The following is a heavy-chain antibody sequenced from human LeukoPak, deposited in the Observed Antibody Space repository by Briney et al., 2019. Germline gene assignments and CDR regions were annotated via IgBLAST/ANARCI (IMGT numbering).Heavy chain of an antibody. CDR1: QFTVCSFE. Sequence: GGSLRLSCEASQFTVCSFERDRVRQGPGKGLEWVSYISSGGRTIYYADSVKGRLTRSTYNAKNSLYLQMNSLRAEDTAVYYCARDTSGRDAYTPFDLSGQGTLVTVSS. CDR3: ARDTSGRDAYTPFDL. CDR2: ISSGGRTI. D-gene: IGHD5-24*01. J-gene: IGHJ4*02. V-gene: IGHV3-48*03.